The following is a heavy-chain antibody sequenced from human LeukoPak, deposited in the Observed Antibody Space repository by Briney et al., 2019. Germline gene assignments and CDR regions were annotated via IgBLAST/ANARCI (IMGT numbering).Heavy chain of an antibody. Sequence: GASVKVSCKASGYTFINYGISWVRQAPGQGLEWMGWISANNGNTNYAQKFQGRVTMTTDTSTNTAYMELRSLRSDDTAVYYCARDPTGSNDVGYMDVWGKGTTVTVSS. CDR2: ISANNGNT. CDR1: GYTFINYG. D-gene: IGHD1-1*01. CDR3: ARDPTGSNDVGYMDV. J-gene: IGHJ6*03. V-gene: IGHV1-18*01.